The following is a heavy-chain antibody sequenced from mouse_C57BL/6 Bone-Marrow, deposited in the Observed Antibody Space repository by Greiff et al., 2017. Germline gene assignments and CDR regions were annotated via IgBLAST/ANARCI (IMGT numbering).Heavy chain of an antibody. J-gene: IGHJ2*01. CDR1: GYTFTDYN. V-gene: IGHV1-18*01. CDR3: ARHYGSSWNFDY. D-gene: IGHD1-1*01. Sequence: EVQVVESGPELVKPGASVKIPCKASGYTFTDYNMDWVKQSHGKSLEWIGDINPNNGGTIYNQKFKGKATLTVDKSSSTAYMELRSLTSEDTAVYYCARHYGSSWNFDYWGQGTTLTVSS. CDR2: INPNNGGT.